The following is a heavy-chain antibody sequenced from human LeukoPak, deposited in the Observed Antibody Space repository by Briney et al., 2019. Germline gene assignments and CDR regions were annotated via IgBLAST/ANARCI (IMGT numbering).Heavy chain of an antibody. J-gene: IGHJ4*02. Sequence: ASVKVSFKASGGTFSSYAISWVRQAPGQGLEWMGGIIPIFGTANYAQKFQGRVTITADESTSTAYMELSSLRSEDTAVYYCARVLWATGGPFDYWGQGTLVTVSS. CDR2: IIPIFGTA. D-gene: IGHD5-24*01. CDR1: GGTFSSYA. V-gene: IGHV1-69*13. CDR3: ARVLWATGGPFDY.